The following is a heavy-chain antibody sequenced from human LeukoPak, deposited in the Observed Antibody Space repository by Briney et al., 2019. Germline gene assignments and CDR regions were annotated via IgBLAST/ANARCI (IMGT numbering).Heavy chain of an antibody. CDR2: VSATGKTT. CDR1: GFTFSSYG. J-gene: IGHJ5*02. CDR3: ARDLRHCSSTSCLGGGWFDP. D-gene: IGHD2-2*01. V-gene: IGHV3-23*01. Sequence: PGGSLRLSCEGSGFTFSSYGMGWVRQAPGKGLEWVSVVSATGKTTYYADSVKGRFTVSRDNSKNTLYLQMNSLRAEDTAVYYCARDLRHCSSTSCLGGGWFDPWGQGTLVTVSS.